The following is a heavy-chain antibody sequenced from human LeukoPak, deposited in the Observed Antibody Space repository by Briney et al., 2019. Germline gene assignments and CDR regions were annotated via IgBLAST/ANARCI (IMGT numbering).Heavy chain of an antibody. CDR3: AKDRRWLQTTYDAFDI. D-gene: IGHD5-24*01. Sequence: GGSLRLSCAASGFTFSSYAMSWVRQAPGKGLGWVSAISGSGGSTYYADSVKGRFTISRDNSKNTLYLQMNSLRAEDTAVYYCAKDRRWLQTTYDAFDIWGQGTMVTVSS. V-gene: IGHV3-23*01. CDR1: GFTFSSYA. CDR2: ISGSGGST. J-gene: IGHJ3*02.